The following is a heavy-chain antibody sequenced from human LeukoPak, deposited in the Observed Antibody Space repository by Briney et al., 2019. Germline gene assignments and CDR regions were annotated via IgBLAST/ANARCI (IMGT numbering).Heavy chain of an antibody. CDR3: ARRAAAGNSGKWFDP. D-gene: IGHD6-13*01. CDR1: GGSISSSSYY. V-gene: IGHV4-39*01. CDR2: ISYSGST. J-gene: IGHJ5*02. Sequence: SETLSLTCTASGGSISSSSYYWGWTRQPPGKGLEWIGSISYSGSTYYNPSLKNRVTISVDTSKNQFSLTLNSVTAADTAVYYCARRAAAGNSGKWFDPWGQGTLVTVSS.